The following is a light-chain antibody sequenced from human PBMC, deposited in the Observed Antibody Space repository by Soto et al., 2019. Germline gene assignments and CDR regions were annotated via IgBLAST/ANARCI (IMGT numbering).Light chain of an antibody. Sequence: EIVLTQSPGTLSLSPGERATLSCRASQSVPRSYLAWYQQKPGPAPRLLMFRTSSRATGFPARSSGRGSGTDFTLTISRLEPEDFAVYFCQQHGSSAVGQGTKVDTK. CDR3: QQHGSSA. J-gene: IGKJ1*01. CDR1: QSVPRSY. CDR2: RTS. V-gene: IGKV3-20*01.